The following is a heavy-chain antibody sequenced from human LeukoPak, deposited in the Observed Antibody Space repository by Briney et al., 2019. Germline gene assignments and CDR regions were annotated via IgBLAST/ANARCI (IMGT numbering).Heavy chain of an antibody. Sequence: SVKVSCKASGGTFSSYAISWVRQAPGQGLEWMGGIIPIFGTANYAQKFQGRVTITADESTSTAYMELSSLRSEDTAVYYCARGVGEYCSSTSCYTNYYYYYMDVWGKGTTVTVSS. V-gene: IGHV1-69*01. CDR1: GGTFSSYA. J-gene: IGHJ6*03. D-gene: IGHD2-2*02. CDR3: ARGVGEYCSSTSCYTNYYYYYMDV. CDR2: IIPIFGTA.